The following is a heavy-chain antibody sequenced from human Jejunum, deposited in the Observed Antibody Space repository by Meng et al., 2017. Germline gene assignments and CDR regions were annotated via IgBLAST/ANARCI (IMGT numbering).Heavy chain of an antibody. Sequence: QVQLEASGPGLLKPSGTLSLTCAVSGDSISTNWWNWVRQPPGKGLEWIGEIYHSGAFNYNPSLRRRVTISVDKSKNQVSLKLDSLTAADTAVYYCARGAIGTRPFDYWGQGTLVTVSS. J-gene: IGHJ4*02. CDR3: ARGAIGTRPFDY. V-gene: IGHV4-4*02. CDR1: GDSISTNW. CDR2: IYHSGAF. D-gene: IGHD2-21*01.